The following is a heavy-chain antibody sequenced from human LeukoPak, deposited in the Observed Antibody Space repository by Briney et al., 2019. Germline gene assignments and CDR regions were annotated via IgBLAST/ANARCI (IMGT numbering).Heavy chain of an antibody. CDR1: GLTFSSYA. CDR3: ATRPSAYYYDSSGDYYGAFDI. V-gene: IGHV3-23*01. CDR2: NSGSGGST. Sequence: GVSLRLLCAASGLTFSSYAMRWVRQARGKGLECVSANSGSGGSTYYADSVKSRFTISRDNSKNTLYLQMNSLRAEDTAVYDCATRPSAYYYDSSGDYYGAFDIWGQGTMVTVSS. J-gene: IGHJ3*02. D-gene: IGHD3-22*01.